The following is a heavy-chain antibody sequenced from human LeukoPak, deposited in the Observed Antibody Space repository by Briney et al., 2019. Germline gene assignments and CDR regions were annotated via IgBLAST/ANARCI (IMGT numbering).Heavy chain of an antibody. D-gene: IGHD5-24*01. V-gene: IGHV3-23*01. CDR3: AKRGDGYFYYFDY. Sequence: GGSLRLSCAASGFTFSSYAMNWVRQAPGKGLEWVSTISGSGGSTYYADSVKGRFTTSRDNSKNTLYLQMNSLSAEDTAVYYCAKRGDGYFYYFDYWGQGTLVTVSS. CDR2: ISGSGGST. CDR1: GFTFSSYA. J-gene: IGHJ4*02.